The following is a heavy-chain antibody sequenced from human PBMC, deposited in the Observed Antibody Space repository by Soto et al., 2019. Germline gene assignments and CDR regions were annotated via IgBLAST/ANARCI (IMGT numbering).Heavy chain of an antibody. CDR1: DFPFFNGW. V-gene: IGHV3-15*01. CDR2: IKSKTDGGTT. Sequence: EVQLVESGGGLVKPGGSLTISCTSSDFPFFNGWMSWVRRAPGRGLEWVGRIKSKTDGGTTDYAGPVKGRFTISRDDSKDTMYLQMNSLENEDSGLYYCTTVVTGRSGGDSWGQGTPVTVSS. D-gene: IGHD3-10*01. CDR3: TTVVTGRSGGDS. J-gene: IGHJ4*02.